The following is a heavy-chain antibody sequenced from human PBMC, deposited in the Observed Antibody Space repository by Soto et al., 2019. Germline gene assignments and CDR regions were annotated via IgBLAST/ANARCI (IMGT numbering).Heavy chain of an antibody. Sequence: SETLSLTCTVSGGSISSGDYYWSWIRQPPGKGLEWIGYIYYSGSTYYNPSLKSRVTISVDTSKNHFSLKLSSVTAADTAVYYFAREGTYYYDSSGYSLFDYWGQGTLVTVSS. CDR3: AREGTYYYDSSGYSLFDY. CDR1: GGSISSGDYY. V-gene: IGHV4-30-4*01. D-gene: IGHD3-22*01. J-gene: IGHJ4*02. CDR2: IYYSGST.